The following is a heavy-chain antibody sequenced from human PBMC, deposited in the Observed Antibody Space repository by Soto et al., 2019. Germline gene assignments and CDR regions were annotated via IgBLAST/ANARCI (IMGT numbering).Heavy chain of an antibody. D-gene: IGHD3-10*01. Sequence: VASVKVFCKASGYTFTGYFMHWVRQAPGQGLEWMGWINPYSGGADYAQSFQGRVTMTRDTSISTVYMELSRLRFDDTAVYYCARVIRGAYYNSPLDTWGQGTVVTVSS. CDR2: INPYSGGA. J-gene: IGHJ5*02. CDR1: GYTFTGYF. V-gene: IGHV1-2*02. CDR3: ARVIRGAYYNSPLDT.